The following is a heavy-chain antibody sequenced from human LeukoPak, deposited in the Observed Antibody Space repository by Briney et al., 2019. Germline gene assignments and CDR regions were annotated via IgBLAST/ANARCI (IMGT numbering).Heavy chain of an antibody. Sequence: SETLSLTCTVSGGSISSYYWSWIRQPPGKGLEWIGYIYYSGSTNYNPSLKSRVTISVDTSKNQFSLKLSSVTAADTAVYYCASSETYYYDSSGYYYADAFDIWGQGTMVTVSS. CDR3: ASSETYYYDSSGYYYADAFDI. V-gene: IGHV4-59*01. J-gene: IGHJ3*02. D-gene: IGHD3-22*01. CDR2: IYYSGST. CDR1: GGSISSYY.